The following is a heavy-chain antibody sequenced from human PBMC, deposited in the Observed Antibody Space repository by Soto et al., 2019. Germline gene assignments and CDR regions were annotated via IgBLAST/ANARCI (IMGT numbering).Heavy chain of an antibody. CDR3: ARHDYSDRAFDL. V-gene: IGHV4-59*01. Sequence: SETLSLTCTVSVGSISRYYWSWIRQPPGNALEWIGYIQYSGDTNYNSSLKSRVTISVDMSRNRFSLKLTSVTAADTAFYYCARHDYSDRAFDLWGQGTMVTVSS. CDR2: IQYSGDT. J-gene: IGHJ3*01. CDR1: VGSISRYY. D-gene: IGHD3-22*01.